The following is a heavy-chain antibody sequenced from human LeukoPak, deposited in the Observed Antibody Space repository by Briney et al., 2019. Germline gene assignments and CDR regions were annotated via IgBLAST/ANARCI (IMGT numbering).Heavy chain of an antibody. V-gene: IGHV3-48*03. CDR3: ARDPGYNYFDY. CDR2: ISSSGSTI. CDR1: GFTFSSYE. Sequence: HPGGSLRLSCAASGFTFSSYEMNWVRQAPGKGLEWVSYISSSGSTIYYADSVKGRFTISRDNAKNSLYLQMNSLRAEDTAVYYCARDPGYNYFDYWGQGTLVSVSS. J-gene: IGHJ4*02. D-gene: IGHD5-12*01.